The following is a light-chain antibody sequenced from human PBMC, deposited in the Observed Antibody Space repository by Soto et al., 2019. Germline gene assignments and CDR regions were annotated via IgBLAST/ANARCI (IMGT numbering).Light chain of an antibody. Sequence: EIVLTQSPGTLSLSPGERATLFCRASQSVSNSDLAWYQQKPGQAPRLLIYGASSRATGIPDRFSGSGSGTDFTITINRLEPDDFAVYYCQQYGSSPWTFGQGTKVEIK. CDR3: QQYGSSPWT. V-gene: IGKV3-20*01. J-gene: IGKJ1*01. CDR1: QSVSNSD. CDR2: GAS.